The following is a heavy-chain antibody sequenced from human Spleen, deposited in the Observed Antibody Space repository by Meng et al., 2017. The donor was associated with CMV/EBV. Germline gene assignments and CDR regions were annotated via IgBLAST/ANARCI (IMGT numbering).Heavy chain of an antibody. CDR1: GFSFSNYG. V-gene: IGHV3-30*02. CDR2: IRFDGPNK. CDR3: ASPISPHYYYYGMDV. D-gene: IGHD3-9*01. Sequence: GGSLRLSCAASGFSFSNYGMFWVRQAPGKGLEWVAFIRFDGPNKYYADSVKGRFTISRDNAKNSLYLQMNSLRAEDTAVYYCASPISPHYYYYGMDVWGQGTTVTVSS. J-gene: IGHJ6*02.